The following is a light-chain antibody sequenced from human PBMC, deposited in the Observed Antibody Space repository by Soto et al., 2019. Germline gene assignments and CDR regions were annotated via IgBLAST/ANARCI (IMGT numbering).Light chain of an antibody. CDR1: SSDVGGYNY. CDR3: RSYTSISTYV. CDR2: DVT. Sequence: QSALTQPASVSGSPGQSITISCTGTSSDVGGYNYVSWYQQHPGQAPNLIIYDVTIRPSGVSNRFSGSKSGNTASLTISGRQAVDEADDYCRSYTSISTYVFGTGTKLTVL. V-gene: IGLV2-14*01. J-gene: IGLJ1*01.